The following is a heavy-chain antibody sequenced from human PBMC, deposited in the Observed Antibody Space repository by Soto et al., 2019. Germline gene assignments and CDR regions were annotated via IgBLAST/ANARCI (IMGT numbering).Heavy chain of an antibody. CDR2: INNSGAT. V-gene: IGHV4-34*01. D-gene: IGHD6-13*01. J-gene: IGHJ4*02. CDR1: GGSFIGYY. CDR3: ASSRVFGYGGSSSWDEMFDH. Sequence: QVQVQQWGAGLLKPSETLSLTCGVYGGSFIGYYWSWIRQSPGKGLEWIGEINNSGATNYNPSLKSRVTISVDTSKNQFSLKWSSVTAADTAVYYCASSRVFGYGGSSSWDEMFDHWGQGTLVTVSS.